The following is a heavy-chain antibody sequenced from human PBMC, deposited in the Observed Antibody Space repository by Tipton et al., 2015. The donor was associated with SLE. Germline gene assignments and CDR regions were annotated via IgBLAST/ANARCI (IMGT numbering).Heavy chain of an antibody. J-gene: IGHJ4*02. CDR2: INHSGST. V-gene: IGHV4-34*01. CDR1: GGSFSGYY. CDR3: ARALQGVQEDYLDY. Sequence: TLSLTCAVDGGSFSGYYWSWIRQPPGKGLEWIGEINHSGSTNYNPSLKSRVTISVDTSKNQFSLKLRSVTAADTAVYFCARALQGVQEDYLDYWGQGTLVTVSS. D-gene: IGHD3-10*01.